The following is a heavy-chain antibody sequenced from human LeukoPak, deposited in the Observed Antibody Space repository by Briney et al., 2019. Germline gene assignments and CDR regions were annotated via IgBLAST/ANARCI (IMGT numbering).Heavy chain of an antibody. D-gene: IGHD6-13*01. CDR2: INPNSGGT. Sequence: ASVKVSCKVSGYTFTGYYMHWVRQAPGQGLEWMGRINPNSGGTNYAQKFQGRVTMTRDTSISTAYMELSRLRSDDTAVYYCASWAAGTRGGDFDYWGQGTLVTVSS. J-gene: IGHJ4*02. CDR3: ASWAAGTRGGDFDY. V-gene: IGHV1-2*06. CDR1: GYTFTGYY.